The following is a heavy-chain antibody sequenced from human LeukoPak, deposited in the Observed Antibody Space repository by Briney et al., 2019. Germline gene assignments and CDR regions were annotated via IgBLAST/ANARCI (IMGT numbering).Heavy chain of an antibody. Sequence: GGSLRLSCGASGFTFSNYGMLWVRQAPGKGLEWVANIKYDGIDKQYVDSIKGRFTISRDNAKNTLYLQMDSLRVDDTAIYYCAKFSRVQSSFWGQGTLVTVSS. J-gene: IGHJ4*02. CDR1: GFTFSNYG. CDR2: IKYDGIDK. V-gene: IGHV3-7*01. CDR3: AKFSRVQSSF. D-gene: IGHD4/OR15-4a*01.